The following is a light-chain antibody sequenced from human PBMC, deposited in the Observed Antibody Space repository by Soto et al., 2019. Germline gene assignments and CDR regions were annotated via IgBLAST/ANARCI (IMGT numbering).Light chain of an antibody. Sequence: IQLTQSPSSLSASVGDRVTITCRASQGISSSLVWYQQRPGKAPKLLIYAASSLQSGVPSRFSGSGSGTDFTLTISSLQPEEFSTYYCQQLNSYPLTFGGGTKVDI. J-gene: IGKJ4*01. V-gene: IGKV1-9*01. CDR3: QQLNSYPLT. CDR1: QGISSS. CDR2: AAS.